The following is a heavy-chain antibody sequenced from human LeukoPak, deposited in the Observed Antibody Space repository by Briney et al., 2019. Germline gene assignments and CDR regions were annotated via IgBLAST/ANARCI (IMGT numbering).Heavy chain of an antibody. CDR3: ARDPPYYDTLTGYYASYYMDV. CDR1: GYTFTNYA. Sequence: ASVKVSCKASGYTFTNYAINWVRQAPGQGLEWMGIINPSGGSTNYAQKFQGRVTMTRDTSTSTVYMELSSLRSEDTAVYYCARDPPYYDTLTGYYASYYMDVWGKGTTVTIPS. CDR2: INPSGGST. J-gene: IGHJ6*03. D-gene: IGHD3-9*01. V-gene: IGHV1-46*01.